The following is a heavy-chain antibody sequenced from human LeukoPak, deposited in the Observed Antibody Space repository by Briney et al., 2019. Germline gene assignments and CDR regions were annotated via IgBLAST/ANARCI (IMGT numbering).Heavy chain of an antibody. CDR3: ARVGGVPLGAFDI. V-gene: IGHV4-30-4*02. Sequence: SETLSLTCTVSGGSISSGDYYWSWIRQPPGKGLEWIGYIYYSGSTYYNPSLESRLTLSVDTSKNQFSLELKSVTAADTAVYYCARVGGVPLGAFDIWAQGTMVTVSS. J-gene: IGHJ3*02. D-gene: IGHD3-16*01. CDR2: IYYSGST. CDR1: GGSISSGDYY.